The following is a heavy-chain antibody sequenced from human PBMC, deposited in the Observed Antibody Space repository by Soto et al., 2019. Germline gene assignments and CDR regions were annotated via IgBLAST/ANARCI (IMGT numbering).Heavy chain of an antibody. D-gene: IGHD3-22*01. CDR2: IYPGDSDT. Sequence: GESLKISCKGSGYSFTSYWIGWVRQMPGKSLEWMGIIYPGDSDTRYSPSFQGQVTISADKSISTAYLQWSSLKASDTAMYYCARPHYYDSSGYYWFAFDIWGQGTMVTVSS. CDR1: GYSFTSYW. V-gene: IGHV5-51*01. J-gene: IGHJ3*02. CDR3: ARPHYYDSSGYYWFAFDI.